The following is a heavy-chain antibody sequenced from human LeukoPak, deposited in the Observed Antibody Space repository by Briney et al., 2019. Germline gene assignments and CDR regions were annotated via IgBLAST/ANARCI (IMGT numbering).Heavy chain of an antibody. J-gene: IGHJ5*02. CDR1: GGSISSYY. CDR2: IYYSGST. CDR3: AIETGYYDSSGYHNWFDP. Sequence: SETLSLTCTVSGGSISSYYWSWIRQPPGKGLEWIGYIYYSGSTNYNPSLKSRVTISVDTSKNQFSLKLSSVTAADTAVYYCAIETGYYDSSGYHNWFDPWGQGTLVTVSS. V-gene: IGHV4-59*01. D-gene: IGHD3-22*01.